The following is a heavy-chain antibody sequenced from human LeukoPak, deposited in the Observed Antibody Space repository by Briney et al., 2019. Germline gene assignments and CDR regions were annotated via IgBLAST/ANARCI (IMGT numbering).Heavy chain of an antibody. V-gene: IGHV1-69*13. CDR1: GGTFSSYA. Sequence: EASVKVSCKASGGTFSSYAISWVRQAPGQGLEWMGGIIPIFGTANYAQKFQGRVTITADESTSTAYMELSSLRSEETAVYYCARGRCSSRSCYLFDYWGQGTLVTVSS. CDR2: IIPIFGTA. J-gene: IGHJ4*02. D-gene: IGHD2-2*01. CDR3: ARGRCSSRSCYLFDY.